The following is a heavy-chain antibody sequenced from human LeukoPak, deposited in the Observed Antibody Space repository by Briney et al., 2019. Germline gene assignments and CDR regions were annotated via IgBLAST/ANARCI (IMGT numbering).Heavy chain of an antibody. CDR2: ISYDGSD. CDR3: ARANSSAWHNFDF. CDR1: GFTFSSYA. J-gene: IGHJ4*02. Sequence: GGSLRLSCAASGFTFSSYAMHWVRQAPGKGLEWVAVISYDGSDYYADSVKGRFIISRDNSRDTLYLEMNSLTTEDRAVYYCARANSSAWHNFDFWGQGTLVTVSS. V-gene: IGHV3-30-3*01. D-gene: IGHD6-19*01.